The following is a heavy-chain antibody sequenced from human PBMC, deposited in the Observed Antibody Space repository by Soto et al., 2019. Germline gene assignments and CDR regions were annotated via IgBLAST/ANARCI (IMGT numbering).Heavy chain of an antibody. CDR1: GGSISSSSYY. Sequence: TLSLTCTVSGGSISSSSYYWGWIRQPPGKGLEWIGSIYYSGSTYYNPSLKSRVTISVDTSKNQFSLKLSSVTAADTAVYYCARQIYDFWSGYYLYYYYGMDVWGQGTTVTVSS. J-gene: IGHJ6*02. CDR3: ARQIYDFWSGYYLYYYYGMDV. D-gene: IGHD3-3*01. CDR2: IYYSGST. V-gene: IGHV4-39*01.